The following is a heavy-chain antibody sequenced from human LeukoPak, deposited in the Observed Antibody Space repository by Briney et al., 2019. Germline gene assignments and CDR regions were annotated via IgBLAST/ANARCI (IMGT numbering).Heavy chain of an antibody. CDR1: GFTVSSND. CDR2: IYSGGST. D-gene: IGHD1-26*01. CDR3: AAVGPKGY. J-gene: IGHJ4*02. V-gene: IGHV3-53*01. Sequence: PGGSLRLSCAASGFTVSSNDMSWVRQAPGKGLECISVIYSGGSTDYADSVKGRLTISRDNSKNTLYLQMNSLRADDTAVYYCAAVGPKGYWGQGTLVTVSS.